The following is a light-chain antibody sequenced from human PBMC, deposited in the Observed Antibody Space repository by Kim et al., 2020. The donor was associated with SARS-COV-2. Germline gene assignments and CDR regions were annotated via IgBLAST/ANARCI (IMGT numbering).Light chain of an antibody. Sequence: ASVGDRVTITCRASQSIDNWLAWYQQKPGKAPIRLFYKASSLESGVPSRFSGSRSGTEFTLTISSLQPDDFAAYYCQHWYTSSPYTFGQGTKLEI. CDR1: QSIDNW. J-gene: IGKJ2*01. V-gene: IGKV1-5*03. CDR2: KAS. CDR3: QHWYTSSPYT.